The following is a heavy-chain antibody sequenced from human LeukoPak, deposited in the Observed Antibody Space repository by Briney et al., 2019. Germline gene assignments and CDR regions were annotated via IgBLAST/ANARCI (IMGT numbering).Heavy chain of an antibody. J-gene: IGHJ4*02. CDR1: GFTFSSYS. V-gene: IGHV3-21*01. CDR3: ARRTYYYDSSGYYYFDY. Sequence: PGGSLRLSCEASGFTFSSYSMDWVRQAPGKGLEWVSSISSSSSYIYYADSVKGRFTISRDNAKNSLYLQMNSLRAEDTAVYYCARRTYYYDSSGYYYFDYWGQGTLVTVSS. CDR2: ISSSSSYI. D-gene: IGHD3-22*01.